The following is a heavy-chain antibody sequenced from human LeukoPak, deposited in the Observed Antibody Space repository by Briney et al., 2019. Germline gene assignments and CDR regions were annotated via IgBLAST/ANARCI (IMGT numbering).Heavy chain of an antibody. CDR3: AKADGDYYDSSGSFDY. CDR2: ISGSGGNT. CDR1: GFTFSSYA. J-gene: IGHJ4*02. V-gene: IGHV3-23*01. D-gene: IGHD3-22*01. Sequence: GGSLRLSCAASGFTFSSYAMSWVRQAPGKGLEWVSTISGSGGNTYYADSVKGRFTISRDNSKNTLYLQMNSLRAEDTAVYYCAKADGDYYDSSGSFDYWGQGTLVTVSS.